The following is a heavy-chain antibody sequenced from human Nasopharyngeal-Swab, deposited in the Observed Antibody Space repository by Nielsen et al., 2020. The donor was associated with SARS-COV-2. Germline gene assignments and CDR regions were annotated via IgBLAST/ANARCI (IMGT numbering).Heavy chain of an antibody. CDR1: GFTFSSYW. CDR2: INSDGSST. D-gene: IGHD5-18*01. J-gene: IGHJ4*02. V-gene: IGHV3-74*01. CDR3: ARVPGYSYGFGY. Sequence: GESLKISCAASGFTFSSYWMHWVRQAPGKGLVWVSRINSDGSSTSYADSVRGRFTISRDNAKNTLYLQMNSLRAEDTAVYCCARVPGYSYGFGYWGQGTLVTVSS.